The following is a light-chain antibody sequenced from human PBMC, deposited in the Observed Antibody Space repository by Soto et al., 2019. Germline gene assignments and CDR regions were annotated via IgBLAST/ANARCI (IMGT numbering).Light chain of an antibody. CDR2: ATS. J-gene: IGKJ1*01. V-gene: IGKV1-6*01. CDR1: QGITSD. Sequence: AIQMTQSPSSLSASVGDSVIVTCRASQGITSDLSWYQQKPGKAPKLLIYATSTLQRGVPSRFSGSGSGTDFSLTISSLQPEDFATYYCLQDYTYPWTFGQGTKVEIK. CDR3: LQDYTYPWT.